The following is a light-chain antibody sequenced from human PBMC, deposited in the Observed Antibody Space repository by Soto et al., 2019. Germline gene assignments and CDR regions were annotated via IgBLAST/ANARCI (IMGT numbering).Light chain of an antibody. CDR2: GNT. J-gene: IGLJ1*01. CDR3: QSYDNSLSGAGV. V-gene: IGLV1-40*01. CDR1: SSNIGAGYD. Sequence: QSVLTQPPSVSGAPGQRVTISCTGSSSNIGAGYDVHWYQQLPGTAPKLLIYGNTNRPSGVPERFSGSKSGTSASLAITGLQAEDEDDYYCQSYDNSLSGAGVFGTGTKVTVL.